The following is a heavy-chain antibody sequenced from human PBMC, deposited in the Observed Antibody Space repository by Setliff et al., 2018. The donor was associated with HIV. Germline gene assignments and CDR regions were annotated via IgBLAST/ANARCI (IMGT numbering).Heavy chain of an antibody. CDR1: GYTFTSYD. V-gene: IGHV1-8*02. CDR3: ARVGSYWTQFDY. Sequence: ASVKVSCKASGYTFTSYDINWVRQATGQGPEWMGWMNPNSGNTGYAQKFQGRVTMTGNTSISTAYMELRSLRSDDTAVYYCARVGSYWTQFDYWGQGTLVTVSS. J-gene: IGHJ4*01. CDR2: MNPNSGNT. D-gene: IGHD2-15*01.